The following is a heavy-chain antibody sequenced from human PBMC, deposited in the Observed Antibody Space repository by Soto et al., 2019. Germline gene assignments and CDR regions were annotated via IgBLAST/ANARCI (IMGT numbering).Heavy chain of an antibody. J-gene: IGHJ6*02. V-gene: IGHV6-1*01. CDR3: ARVRDYSGYDSGQTYYYYYGMDV. D-gene: IGHD5-12*01. Sequence: KQSQTLSLTCAISGDSVSSNSASWNWIRQSPSRGLEWLGRTYYRSKWYNDYAVSVKSRITINPDTSKNQFSLQLNSVTPEDTAVYYCARVRDYSGYDSGQTYYYYYGMDVWGQGTTVTVSS. CDR1: GDSVSSNSAS. CDR2: TYYRSKWYN.